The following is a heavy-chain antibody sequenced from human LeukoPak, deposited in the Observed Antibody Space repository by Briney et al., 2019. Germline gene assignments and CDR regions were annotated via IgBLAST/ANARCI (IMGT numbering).Heavy chain of an antibody. V-gene: IGHV4-30-2*01. CDR3: ARPAYYYYYGMDV. Sequence: PSETLSLTCAVSGGSISSGGYSWSWIRQPPGKGLEWIGYIYHSGSTYYSPSLKSRVTISVDRSKNQSSLKLSSVTAADTAVYYCARPAYYYYYGMDVWGQGTTVTVSS. CDR1: GGSISSGGYS. CDR2: IYHSGST. J-gene: IGHJ6*02.